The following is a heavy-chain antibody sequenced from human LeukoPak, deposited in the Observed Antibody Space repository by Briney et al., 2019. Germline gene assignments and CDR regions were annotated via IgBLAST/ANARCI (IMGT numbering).Heavy chain of an antibody. CDR2: INHSGST. CDR3: ARGRVGARL. CDR1: GGSFSGYY. Sequence: SETLSLTCAVYGGSFSGYYWSWVRQPPGKGPEWIGEINHSGSTNYNPSLKSRVTISVDTSKNQFSLKLSSVTAADTAVYYCARGRVGARLWGQGTLVAVSS. V-gene: IGHV4-34*01. D-gene: IGHD1-26*01. J-gene: IGHJ4*02.